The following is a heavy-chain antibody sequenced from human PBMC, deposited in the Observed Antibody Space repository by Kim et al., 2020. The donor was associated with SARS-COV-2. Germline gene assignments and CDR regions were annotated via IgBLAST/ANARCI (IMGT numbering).Heavy chain of an antibody. D-gene: IGHD3-10*01. CDR2: SA. J-gene: IGHJ4*02. CDR3: ANRGYRGFDY. Sequence: SANHNPSLESRVTISVDKCKNQFSLKLSSVAAADTAVYYCANRGYRGFDYWGQGTLVTVSS. V-gene: IGHV4-4*02.